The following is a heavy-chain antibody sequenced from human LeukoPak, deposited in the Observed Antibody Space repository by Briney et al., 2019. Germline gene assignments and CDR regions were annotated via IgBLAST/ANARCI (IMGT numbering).Heavy chain of an antibody. V-gene: IGHV1-24*01. CDR3: ATVYYGSGPGDY. CDR1: GYTLTELS. J-gene: IGHJ4*02. CDR2: FDPEDGET. Sequence: ASVKVSCKVSGYTLTELSMHWVRQAPGNGLEWMGGFDPEDGETIYAQKFQGRVTMTEDTSTDTAYMELSSLRSEDTAVYYCATVYYGSGPGDYWGQGTLVTVSS. D-gene: IGHD3-10*01.